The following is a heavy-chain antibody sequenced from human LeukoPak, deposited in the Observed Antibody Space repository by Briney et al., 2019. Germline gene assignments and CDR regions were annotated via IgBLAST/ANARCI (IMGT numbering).Heavy chain of an antibody. CDR3: ASQLPYCSGGSCYVWGYGMDV. Sequence: GRSLRLSCAASGFTFDTFAMAWVRLAPGKGLEWVSSIGNTETYYADSVKGRFTISRDNAKNSLYLQMNSLRAEDTAVYYCASQLPYCSGGSCYVWGYGMDVWGQGTTVTVSS. CDR2: IGNTET. J-gene: IGHJ6*02. D-gene: IGHD2-15*01. V-gene: IGHV3-21*01. CDR1: GFTFDTFA.